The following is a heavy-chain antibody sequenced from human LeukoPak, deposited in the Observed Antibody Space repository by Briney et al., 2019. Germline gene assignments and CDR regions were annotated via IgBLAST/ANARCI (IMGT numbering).Heavy chain of an antibody. CDR2: FIPIFGRV. V-gene: IGHV1-69*05. Sequence: SVKVSCKASGGTFSGYALSWVRQAPGQGPEWMGGFIPIFGRVSYAQKLQGRVTITTDESTSTAYMELSSLRSEDTAVYFCARGVFGADDVFDIWGQGTMVTVS. CDR1: GGTFSGYA. D-gene: IGHD3-10*01. J-gene: IGHJ3*02. CDR3: ARGVFGADDVFDI.